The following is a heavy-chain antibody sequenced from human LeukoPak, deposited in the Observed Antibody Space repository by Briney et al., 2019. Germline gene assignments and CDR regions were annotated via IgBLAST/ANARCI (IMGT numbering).Heavy chain of an antibody. J-gene: IGHJ4*02. CDR2: ISGSGGST. D-gene: IGHD3-10*01. V-gene: IGHV3-23*01. CDR3: AKADDYYGSGIIVDY. CDR1: GFTFSSYA. Sequence: GGSLRLSCAASGFTFSSYAMSWVRQAPGKGLEWVSAISGSGGSTYYADSVKGRFTISRDNSKNTLYLQMNSLRAEDTAVYYCAKADDYYGSGIIVDYWGQGTLVTVSS.